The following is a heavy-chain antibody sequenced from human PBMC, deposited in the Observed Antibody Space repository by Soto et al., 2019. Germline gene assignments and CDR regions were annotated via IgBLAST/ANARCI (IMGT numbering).Heavy chain of an antibody. Sequence: QVHLVESGGGLVRPGGSLRLSCAASGFIFRDYDMSWIRQAPGKGLEWVSCISSSGTATYYADSVKGRFTISRDNAKNSLFVEMNSRRVEDTAVYFCARKGPRAARPNHWGQGTLVTVSS. V-gene: IGHV3-11*01. CDR1: GFIFRDYD. CDR2: ISSSGTAT. CDR3: ARKGPRAARPNH. J-gene: IGHJ5*02. D-gene: IGHD6-6*01.